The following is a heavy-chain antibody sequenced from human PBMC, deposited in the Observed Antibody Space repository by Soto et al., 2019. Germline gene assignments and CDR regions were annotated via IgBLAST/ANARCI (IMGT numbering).Heavy chain of an antibody. J-gene: IGHJ4*02. V-gene: IGHV4-39*01. CDR2: IYYSENT. Sequence: PSETLSLTCTVSGGSISSGSNHWGWSRQPPGKGLEWIGNIYYSENTYYNPSLKSRVTISVDTSKNQFSLRLTSVTAADTAVYYCATHPPYGPLDHWGQGTLVTVSS. CDR3: ATHPPYGPLDH. D-gene: IGHD4-17*01. CDR1: GGSISSGSNH.